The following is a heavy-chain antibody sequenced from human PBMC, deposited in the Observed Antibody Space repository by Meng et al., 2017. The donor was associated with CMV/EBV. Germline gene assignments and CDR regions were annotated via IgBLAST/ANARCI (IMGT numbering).Heavy chain of an antibody. V-gene: IGHV4-34*01. CDR1: GGACSGYY. CDR2: INHSGST. J-gene: IGHJ5*02. CDR3: ARGGNWFDP. Sequence: VQAQQWGAGLLNPSETLSLTCAVYGGACSGYYWSWIRQPPGKGLEWIGEINHSGSTNYNPSLKSRVTISVDTSKNQFSLKLSSVTAADTAVYYCARGGNWFDPWGQGTLVTVSS.